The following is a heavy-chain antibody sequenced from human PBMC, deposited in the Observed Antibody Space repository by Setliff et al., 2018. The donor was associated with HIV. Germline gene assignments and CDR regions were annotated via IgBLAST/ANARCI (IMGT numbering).Heavy chain of an antibody. V-gene: IGHV1-2*06. CDR1: GYTFTSYG. CDR3: ARGKYSSSPPFDY. Sequence: ASVKVSCKASGYTFTSYGISWVRQAPGQGLEWMGRINPNSGGTKYAQKFQGRVTMTRDTSISTAYMELRSDDTAVYYCARGKYSSSPPFDYWGQGTLVTVSS. CDR2: INPNSGGT. J-gene: IGHJ4*02. D-gene: IGHD6-6*01.